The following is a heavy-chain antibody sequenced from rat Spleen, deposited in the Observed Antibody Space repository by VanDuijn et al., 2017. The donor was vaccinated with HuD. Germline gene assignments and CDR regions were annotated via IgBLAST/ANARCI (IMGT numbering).Heavy chain of an antibody. CDR1: GLSITSTYR. V-gene: IGHV3-3*01. CDR2: INSAGST. D-gene: IGHD1-6*01. Sequence: EVQFQESGPGLVKPSQSLSLTCSVTGLSITSTYRWNWIRNFPGNKLEFMGYINSAGSTNYNPPLKSRISITRDTSKNQFFLQVNSVTTEDTATYYCARSYTTDSSLFDYWGQGVMVTVSS. CDR3: ARSYTTDSSLFDY. J-gene: IGHJ2*01.